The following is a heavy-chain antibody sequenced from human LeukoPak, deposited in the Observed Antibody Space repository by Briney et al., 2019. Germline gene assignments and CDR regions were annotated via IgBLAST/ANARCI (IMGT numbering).Heavy chain of an antibody. D-gene: IGHD6-13*01. CDR3: ARMIRLAAAAHFDY. J-gene: IGHJ4*02. V-gene: IGHV4-34*01. CDR2: INHSGST. CDR1: GGSFGGYY. Sequence: SETLSLTCAVYGGSFGGYYWSWIRQPPGKGLEWIGEINHSGSTNYNPSLKSRVTISVDTSKNQFSLKLSSVTAADTAVYYCARMIRLAAAAHFDYWGQGTLVTVSS.